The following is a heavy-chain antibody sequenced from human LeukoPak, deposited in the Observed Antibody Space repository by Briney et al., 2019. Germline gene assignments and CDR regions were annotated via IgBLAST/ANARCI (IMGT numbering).Heavy chain of an antibody. CDR1: GFTFSSYS. Sequence: PGGSLRLSCAASGFTFSSYSMNWVRQAPGKGLEWVSYISSGSSTIYYADSVKGRFTVSRDNAKNSLYLQMNSLREEDTAVNYCAREGVITFDYWGQGTLVTVSS. V-gene: IGHV3-48*02. J-gene: IGHJ4*02. CDR3: AREGVITFDY. CDR2: ISSGSSTI. D-gene: IGHD3-22*01.